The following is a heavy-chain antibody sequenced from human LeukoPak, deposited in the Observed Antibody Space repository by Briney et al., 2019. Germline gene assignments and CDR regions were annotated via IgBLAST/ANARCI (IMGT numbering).Heavy chain of an antibody. CDR2: IDPCDAYT. D-gene: IGHD6-13*01. V-gene: IGHV5-10-1*01. J-gene: IGHJ4*02. CDR1: GYSFTSYW. Sequence: GESLRISCKGSGYSFTSYWISWVRQMPGKGLEWMGRIDPCDAYTNYSPSFQGHVTISSDKSIKTAYLQWSSLKASDTAMYYCARHEGYSSSAEVYWGQGTLVTVSS. CDR3: ARHEGYSSSAEVY.